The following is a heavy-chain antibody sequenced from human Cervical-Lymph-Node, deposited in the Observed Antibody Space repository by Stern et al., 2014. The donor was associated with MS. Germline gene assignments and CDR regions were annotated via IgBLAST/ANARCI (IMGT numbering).Heavy chain of an antibody. V-gene: IGHV1-46*03. J-gene: IGHJ6*02. CDR1: GYTFTSYY. Sequence: QVQLVQSGAEVKKPGASVKVSCKASGYTFTSYYMHWVRQAPGQGLEWMGIINPSGGSTSYAQKFQGRVTMTRDTSTSTVYMELSSLRSEDTAVYYCARELGGTRHYYYYGMDVWGQGTTVTVSS. CDR2: INPSGGST. D-gene: IGHD2-15*01. CDR3: ARELGGTRHYYYYGMDV.